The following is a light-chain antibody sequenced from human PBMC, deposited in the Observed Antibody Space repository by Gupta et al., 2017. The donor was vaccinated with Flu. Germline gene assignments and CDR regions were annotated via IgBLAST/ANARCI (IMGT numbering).Light chain of an antibody. CDR2: DTR. CDR1: TGPVTTGHF. CDR3: LLADSGAWV. Sequence: QPVVPPEPSLTVSPGGTFTLTCASSTGPVTTGHFPYWFQQKPGHAPRPLIYDTRNTDSWTPARFSASSCGGKAALTLAGAQSEAEDDYYFLLADSGAWVFGGGTKLTVL. J-gene: IGLJ3*02. V-gene: IGLV7-46*01.